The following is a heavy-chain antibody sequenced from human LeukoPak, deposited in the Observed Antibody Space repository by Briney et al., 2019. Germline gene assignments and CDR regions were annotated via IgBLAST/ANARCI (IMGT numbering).Heavy chain of an antibody. CDR2: IRYDGSNK. D-gene: IGHD6-19*01. J-gene: IGHJ4*02. CDR1: GLTFSTYS. CDR3: AKGHWLDY. Sequence: GGSLRLSCVASGLTFSTYSMNWVRQAPGKGLEWVAFIRYDGSNKYYADSVKGRFTISRDNSKNTLYLQMNSLRAEDTAVYYCAKGHWLDYWGQGTLVTVSS. V-gene: IGHV3-30*02.